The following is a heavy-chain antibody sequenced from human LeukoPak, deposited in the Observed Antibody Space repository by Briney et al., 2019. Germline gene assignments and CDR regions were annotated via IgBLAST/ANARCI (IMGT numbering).Heavy chain of an antibody. CDR1: GFTFSSYA. D-gene: IGHD6-19*01. Sequence: GGSLRLSCAASGFTFSSYAMSWVRQAPGKGLEWVSAIVSSGDSTYYADSVKGRFTISRDNPKNTLYLQMNSLRAEDTAVYYCAKADGGQWPSSYYYYYMDVWGKGTTVTVSS. CDR3: AKADGGQWPSSYYYYYMDV. J-gene: IGHJ6*03. V-gene: IGHV3-23*01. CDR2: IVSSGDST.